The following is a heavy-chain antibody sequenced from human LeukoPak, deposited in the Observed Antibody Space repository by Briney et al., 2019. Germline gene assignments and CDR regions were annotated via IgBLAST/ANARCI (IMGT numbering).Heavy chain of an antibody. D-gene: IGHD4-17*01. CDR1: GGSFSGYY. V-gene: IGHV4-59*12. CDR2: IYYSGST. CDR3: ARDPGGYGDYVGRAFDI. J-gene: IGHJ3*02. Sequence: SETLSLTCAVYGGSFSGYYWSWIRQPPGKGLEWIGYIYYSGSTNYNPSLKSRVTISVDTSKNQFSLKLSSVTAADTAVYYCARDPGGYGDYVGRAFDIWGQGTMVTVSS.